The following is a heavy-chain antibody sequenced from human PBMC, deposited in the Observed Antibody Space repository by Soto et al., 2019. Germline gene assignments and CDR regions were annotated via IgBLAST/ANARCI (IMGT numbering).Heavy chain of an antibody. CDR3: ASLYVVVPAATDSGENYYYMDV. CDR2: IDSSGST. D-gene: IGHD2-2*01. CDR1: GGSVSDSYY. Sequence: SETLSLTCTVSGGSVSDSYYWSWIRQPPGKGLQWIGKIDSSGSTKYDPSLESRATMSVATSKNQFPLTLSSVTAADTAVYYGASLYVVVPAATDSGENYYYMDVWGKGTTVTVSS. J-gene: IGHJ6*03. V-gene: IGHV4-4*09.